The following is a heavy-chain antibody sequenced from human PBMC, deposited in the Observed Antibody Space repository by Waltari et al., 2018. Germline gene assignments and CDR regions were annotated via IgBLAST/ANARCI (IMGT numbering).Heavy chain of an antibody. D-gene: IGHD6-19*01. Sequence: EVQLVESGGDMVDPGGSLRLSCVVHGLNFMNYEMDWVRQAPGKGLEWISYIGTSAGDIYYAESVKGRFTISGDNVKNSLYLQMNSLRVEDTAVYYCATDVSGWVDCEHWGRGTLVTVSS. CDR2: IGTSAGDI. CDR3: ATDVSGWVDCEH. V-gene: IGHV3-48*03. CDR1: GLNFMNYE. J-gene: IGHJ4*02.